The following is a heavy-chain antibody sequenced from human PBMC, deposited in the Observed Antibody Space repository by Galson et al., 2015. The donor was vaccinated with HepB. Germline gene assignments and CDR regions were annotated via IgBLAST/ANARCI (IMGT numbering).Heavy chain of an antibody. Sequence: PALVKPTQTLTLTCTFSGFSPTTAGACVSWIRQPPGKALEWLALIDWDDNKYYRTSLKTRLTISKDTSKSQGVLTVSNMDPVDTATYYCARCRGGYYYYFYMDVWGKGTTVTVSS. CDR3: ARCRGGYYYYFYMDV. V-gene: IGHV2-70*01. J-gene: IGHJ6*03. D-gene: IGHD3-10*01. CDR2: IDWDDNK. CDR1: GFSPTTAGAC.